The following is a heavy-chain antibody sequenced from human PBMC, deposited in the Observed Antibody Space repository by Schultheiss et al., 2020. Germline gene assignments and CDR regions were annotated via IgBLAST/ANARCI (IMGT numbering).Heavy chain of an antibody. Sequence: ASVKVSCKASGYTFTSYGISWVRQAPGQGLEWMGWINPNSGGTNYAQKFQGRVTMTTDTSASTAYMELSSLRSEDTAVYYCARKDDWLLVFDYWGQGTLVTGYS. D-gene: IGHD3-9*01. CDR3: ARKDDWLLVFDY. CDR2: INPNSGGT. J-gene: IGHJ4*02. V-gene: IGHV1-18*01. CDR1: GYTFTSYG.